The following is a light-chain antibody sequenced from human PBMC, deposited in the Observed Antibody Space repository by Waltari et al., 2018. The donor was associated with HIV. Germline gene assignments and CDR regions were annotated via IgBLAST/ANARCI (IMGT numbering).Light chain of an antibody. V-gene: IGLV2-8*01. CDR3: SSYAGSKVL. J-gene: IGLJ2*01. Sequence: QSALTQPPSASGSPGQSVTIPCTGTSSAVGAYNYVSWYQQYPGKAPRLKMYEVTKRASGFPDRFSGSKSGNTASLTVSGLQAEDEADYYCSSYAGSKVLFGGGTELTVL. CDR2: EVT. CDR1: SSAVGAYNY.